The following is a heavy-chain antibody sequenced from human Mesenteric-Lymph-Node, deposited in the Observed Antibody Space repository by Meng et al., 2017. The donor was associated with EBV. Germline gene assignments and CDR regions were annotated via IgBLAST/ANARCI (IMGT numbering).Heavy chain of an antibody. CDR1: GGSFTGHY. V-gene: IGHV4-34*01. CDR2: INHSGGT. Sequence: QLQQWGAGLLKPSETLSLTCTVYGGSFTGHYWTWIRQPSGKGLEWIAEINHSGGTNYNLSLKNRVTISIDLSKNHFSLKVSSVTAADTAVYYCARSSYGSGSYSPFDFWGEGNLVTVSS. J-gene: IGHJ4*02. D-gene: IGHD3-10*01. CDR3: ARSSYGSGSYSPFDF.